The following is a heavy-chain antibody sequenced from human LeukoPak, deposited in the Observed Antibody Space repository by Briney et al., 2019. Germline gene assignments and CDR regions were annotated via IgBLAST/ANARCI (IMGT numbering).Heavy chain of an antibody. D-gene: IGHD4-17*01. CDR3: ARQYGRYFDL. V-gene: IGHV5-51*01. J-gene: IGHJ2*01. CDR1: GSTLTSYS. Sequence: GGSLQISCQASGSTLTSYSLAWARKLPGKGLEWMGIIFPGESDTTYSPSLQDQVTISADKSISTAYLQWSSLKASDSAVYYCARQYGRYFDLWGRGTLVTVSS. CDR2: IFPGESDT.